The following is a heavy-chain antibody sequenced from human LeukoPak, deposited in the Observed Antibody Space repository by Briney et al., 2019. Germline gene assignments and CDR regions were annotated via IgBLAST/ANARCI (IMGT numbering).Heavy chain of an antibody. CDR3: ASRQYCSGGSCYPFDAFDI. Sequence: KPSETLSLTCAVSGGSISSSNWWSWVRQPPGKGLEWIGEIYHSGSTNYNPSLKSRVTISVDKSKNQFSLKLSSVTAADTAVYYCASRQYCSGGSCYPFDAFDIWGQGTMVTVSS. CDR2: IYHSGST. D-gene: IGHD2-15*01. J-gene: IGHJ3*02. V-gene: IGHV4-4*02. CDR1: GGSISSSNW.